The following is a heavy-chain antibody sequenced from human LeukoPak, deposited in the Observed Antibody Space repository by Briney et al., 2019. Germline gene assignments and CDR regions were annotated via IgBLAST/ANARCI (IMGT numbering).Heavy chain of an antibody. Sequence: PSETLSLNCTGSGGSISGYYWSWIGQPPGKGLEWSGYIYYSGTTNDNPSLKSRVTISVDTSKNQFSLKLTSVTAADPAVYYCTSWRSGYFDYWGQGTLVTVSS. CDR3: TSWRSGYFDY. D-gene: IGHD1-1*01. V-gene: IGHV4-59*01. J-gene: IGHJ4*02. CDR2: IYYSGTT. CDR1: GGSISGYY.